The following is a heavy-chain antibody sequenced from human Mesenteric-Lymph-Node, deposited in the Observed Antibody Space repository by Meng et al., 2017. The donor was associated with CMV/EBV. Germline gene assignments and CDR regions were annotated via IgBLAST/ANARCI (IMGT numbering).Heavy chain of an antibody. D-gene: IGHD2-21*01. CDR1: GFTFSNYA. Sequence: GESLKISCAASGFTFSNYAMSWVRQAPGKGLEWVSGISDFGGSTYYADSVKGRFTTSRDNSKNTMFLQMNSLRAEDTAVYYCVKDASSWDCGPDCYSDYWGQGTLVTVSS. CDR3: VKDASSWDCGPDCYSDY. V-gene: IGHV3-23*01. CDR2: ISDFGGST. J-gene: IGHJ4*02.